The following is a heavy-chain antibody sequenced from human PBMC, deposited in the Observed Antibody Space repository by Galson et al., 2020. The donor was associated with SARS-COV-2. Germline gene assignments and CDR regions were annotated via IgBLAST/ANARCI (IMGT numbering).Heavy chain of an antibody. Sequence: GGSLRLSCAASGFTLRSYPMSWVRQAPGKGLEWVSTFGTSGNTYYADSVKGRFTISRDNSKDTLFLQMSSLRAEDTALYYCARRGLQYSDWAPLYYFDSWGQGTLVTVSS. D-gene: IGHD3-9*01. J-gene: IGHJ4*02. CDR1: GFTLRSYP. CDR3: ARRGLQYSDWAPLYYFDS. V-gene: IGHV3-23*01. CDR2: FGTSGNT.